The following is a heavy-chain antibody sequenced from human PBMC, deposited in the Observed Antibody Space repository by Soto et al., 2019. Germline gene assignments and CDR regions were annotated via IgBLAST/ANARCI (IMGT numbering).Heavy chain of an antibody. CDR3: ARSGTVGAAYFDV. CDR1: GGSVTSGSYY. Sequence: SETLSLTCTVSGGSVTSGSYYWSWIRQPPGKGLEWIGYVYYSGSTNFNPSLQSRVSMSIDTSKNQFSLKLSSVTAADTAVYYCARSGTVGAAYFDVWGQGTMVTVSS. CDR2: VYYSGST. J-gene: IGHJ3*01. D-gene: IGHD1-26*01. V-gene: IGHV4-61*01.